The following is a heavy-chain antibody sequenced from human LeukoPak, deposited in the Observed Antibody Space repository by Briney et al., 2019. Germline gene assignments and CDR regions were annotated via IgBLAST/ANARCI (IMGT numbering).Heavy chain of an antibody. CDR2: TYDSGST. J-gene: IGHJ2*01. CDR1: GGSISNYY. D-gene: IGHD3-9*01. CDR3: ARHPLGGNYDILTGHSGYFDL. Sequence: SETLSLTCTVSGGSISNYYWSWIRQPPGKGLEWIGYTYDSGSTNYNPSLKSRVTISVETSKNQFSLKLSSVTAADTAVYYCARHPLGGNYDILTGHSGYFDLWGRGTLVTVSS. V-gene: IGHV4-59*08.